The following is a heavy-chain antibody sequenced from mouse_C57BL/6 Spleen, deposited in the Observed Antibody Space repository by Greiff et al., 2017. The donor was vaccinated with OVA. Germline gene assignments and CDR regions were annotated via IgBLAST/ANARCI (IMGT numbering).Heavy chain of an antibody. J-gene: IGHJ4*01. V-gene: IGHV1-26*01. CDR3: ARIDYDYDDYYVMDY. Sequence: VQLQQSGPELVKPGASVKISCKASGYTFTDYYMNWVKQSHGKSLEWIGDINPNNGGTSYNQKFKGKATLTVDKSSSTAYMELRSLTSEDSAVYYCARIDYDYDDYYVMDYWGQGTSVTVSS. CDR1: GYTFTDYY. D-gene: IGHD2-4*01. CDR2: INPNNGGT.